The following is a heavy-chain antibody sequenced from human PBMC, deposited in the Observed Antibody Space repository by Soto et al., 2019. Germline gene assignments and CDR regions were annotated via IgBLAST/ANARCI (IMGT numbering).Heavy chain of an antibody. J-gene: IGHJ6*02. CDR3: ARDFVVGGPTINYYYGMDV. V-gene: IGHV3-66*01. Sequence: GGPLRLSCAASGLTVSSNYMSWVRQDPGKGLEWISIIYSAGNTYYADSVKGRFTISRDNSKNTLYLQMNSLGAEDTAVYYCARDFVVGGPTINYYYGMDVWGQGTTVTVSS. CDR2: IYSAGNT. D-gene: IGHD1-26*01. CDR1: GLTVSSNY.